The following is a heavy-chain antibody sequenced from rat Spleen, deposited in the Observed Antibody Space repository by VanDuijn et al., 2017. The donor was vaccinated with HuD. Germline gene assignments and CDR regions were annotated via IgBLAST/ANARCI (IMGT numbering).Heavy chain of an antibody. J-gene: IGHJ4*01. CDR2: ISYEGSST. CDR3: TRLPYYYSSSPYVMDA. D-gene: IGHD1-2*01. CDR1: GFTFSDYY. Sequence: EVQLVESGGGLVQPGRSMKLSCAASGFTFSDYYMAWVRQAPKKGLEWVASISYEGSSTYYGDSVKGRFTISRDNAKSTLYLQMNSLRSEDTATYYCTRLPYYYSSSPYVMDAWGQGASVTVSS. V-gene: IGHV5-22*01.